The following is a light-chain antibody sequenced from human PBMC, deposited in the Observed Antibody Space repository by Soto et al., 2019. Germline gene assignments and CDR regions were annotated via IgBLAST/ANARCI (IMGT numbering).Light chain of an antibody. Sequence: SYELTQPPSVSVAPGQTARITCGGNNIGSKSVHWYQQKPGRAPVLVVYDDSDRPSGIPERFSGSNSGNTATLTISRVEAGDEADYYCQVWDSSSDHPGYVLGTGTKV. CDR2: DDS. CDR3: QVWDSSSDHPGYV. CDR1: NIGSKS. J-gene: IGLJ1*01. V-gene: IGLV3-21*02.